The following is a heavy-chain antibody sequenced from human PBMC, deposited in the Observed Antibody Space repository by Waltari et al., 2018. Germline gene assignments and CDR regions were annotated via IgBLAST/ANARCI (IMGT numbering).Heavy chain of an antibody. CDR2: IYYSGST. Sequence: QLQLQESGPGLVKPSETLSRTCTVSGGSISSSSYSWGWIRQPPGKGLEWIGSIYYSGSTYYNPSLKSRVTISVDTSKNQFSLKLSSVTAADTAVYYCARHGSGWYQGWFDPWGQGTLVTVSS. D-gene: IGHD6-19*01. CDR1: GGSISSSSYS. J-gene: IGHJ5*02. V-gene: IGHV4-39*01. CDR3: ARHGSGWYQGWFDP.